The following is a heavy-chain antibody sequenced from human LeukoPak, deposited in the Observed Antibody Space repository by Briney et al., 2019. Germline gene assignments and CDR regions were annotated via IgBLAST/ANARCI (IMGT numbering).Heavy chain of an antibody. J-gene: IGHJ4*02. V-gene: IGHV4-34*01. CDR3: ARVPYKSGYSYGPAFRFFDY. Sequence: PSETLSLTCAVYGGSFSCYYWSWLRKPPGKGLELFGEVNHCESTNYSPSLKSRVTISVDTSKNQFPLKLSSVTAADTAVYYCARVPYKSGYSYGPAFRFFDYWGQGTLVTVSS. D-gene: IGHD5-18*01. CDR2: VNHCEST. CDR1: GGSFSCYY.